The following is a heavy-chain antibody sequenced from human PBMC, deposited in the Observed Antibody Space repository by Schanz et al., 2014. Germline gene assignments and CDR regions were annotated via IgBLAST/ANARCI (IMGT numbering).Heavy chain of an antibody. CDR2: ISGSGGST. Sequence: EVQLVESGGGLVQPGGSLRLSCGGSGFTFSSYAMSWVRQAPGKGLEWVSGISGSGGSTYYADSVKGRFTISRDNSKTTLSLQMNSLRAEDTAVYYCAKDPSHGDYDYYFDYWGQGTLVTVSS. D-gene: IGHD3-22*01. J-gene: IGHJ4*02. CDR1: GFTFSSYA. V-gene: IGHV3-23*04. CDR3: AKDPSHGDYDYYFDY.